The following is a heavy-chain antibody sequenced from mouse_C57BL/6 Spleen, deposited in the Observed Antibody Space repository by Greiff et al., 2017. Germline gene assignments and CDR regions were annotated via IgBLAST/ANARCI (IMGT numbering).Heavy chain of an antibody. J-gene: IGHJ2*01. V-gene: IGHV1-15*01. CDR2: LDPETGGT. CDR3: TRRWLLPSDY. CDR1: GYTFTDYE. D-gene: IGHD2-3*01. Sequence: VKLQESGAELVRPGASVTLSCKASGYTFTDYEMHWVKQTPVHGLEWIGALDPETGGTAYNQKFKGKAILTADKSSSTAYMELRSLTSEDSAVYYCTRRWLLPSDYWGQGTTLTVSS.